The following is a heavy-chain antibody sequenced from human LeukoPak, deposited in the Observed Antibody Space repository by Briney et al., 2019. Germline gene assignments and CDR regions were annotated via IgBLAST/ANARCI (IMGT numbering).Heavy chain of an antibody. J-gene: IGHJ5*02. V-gene: IGHV4-39*07. Sequence: KPSETLSLTCTVSGGSISSSSYYWGWIRQPPGKGLEWIGRIFYSGSTYYNPSLKSRVAISIDTSKNQFSLKLSSVTAADTAVYYCARGGYCSGGSCYWFDPWGQGTLVTVSS. CDR3: ARGGYCSGGSCYWFDP. D-gene: IGHD2-15*01. CDR1: GGSISSSSYY. CDR2: IFYSGST.